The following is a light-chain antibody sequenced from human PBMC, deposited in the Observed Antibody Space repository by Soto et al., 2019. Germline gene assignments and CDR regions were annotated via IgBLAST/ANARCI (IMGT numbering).Light chain of an antibody. J-gene: IGLJ1*01. V-gene: IGLV2-8*01. CDR1: SSDIGTYDY. CDR3: CSYGGGNNFYV. Sequence: QSALTQPPSASGSPGQSVTISCTGTSSDIGTYDYVSWYQHLPDKAPKLIIYEVSKRPSGVPDRSSGSKSGNTASLTVSGLQAEDEGDYYCCSYGGGNNFYVFGTGTKVTV. CDR2: EVS.